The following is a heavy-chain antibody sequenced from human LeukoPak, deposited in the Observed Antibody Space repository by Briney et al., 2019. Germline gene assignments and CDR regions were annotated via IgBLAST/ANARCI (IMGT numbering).Heavy chain of an antibody. D-gene: IGHD1-26*01. V-gene: IGHV3-9*01. CDR3: AKDIAPQLQWEKNAFDI. CDR1: GFTFDDYA. Sequence: GRSLRLSCAASGFTFDDYAMHWVRQAPGKGLEWVSGISWNSGSIGYADSVKGRFTISRDNAKNSLYLQMNSLRAEDTALYYCAKDIAPQLQWEKNAFDIWGQGTMVTVSS. J-gene: IGHJ3*02. CDR2: ISWNSGSI.